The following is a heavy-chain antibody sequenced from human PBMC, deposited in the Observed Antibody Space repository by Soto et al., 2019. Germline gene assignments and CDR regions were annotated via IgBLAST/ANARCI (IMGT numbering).Heavy chain of an antibody. Sequence: GASLTLSCTPSVYTLTINGISWVRQAPGQGLEWMGWISAYNGNTNYAQKLQGRVTMTTDTSTSTAYMELRSLRSDDTAVYYCARVRGSSLVHHDYWGQGTLVTVSS. CDR1: VYTLTING. J-gene: IGHJ4*02. CDR3: ARVRGSSLVHHDY. CDR2: ISAYNGNT. V-gene: IGHV1-18*01. D-gene: IGHD3-10*01.